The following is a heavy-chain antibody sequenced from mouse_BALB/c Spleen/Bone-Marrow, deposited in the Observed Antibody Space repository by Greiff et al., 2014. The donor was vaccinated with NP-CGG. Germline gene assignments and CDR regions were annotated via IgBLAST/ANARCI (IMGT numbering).Heavy chain of an antibody. J-gene: IGHJ2*01. Sequence: DLVKPGASVKLSCKASGYTFTSYWINWIKQRPGQGLEWIGRIAPGSGSTYYNEMFKGKATLIVDTSSSTAYIQLSSLSSEDSAVYFGARGGLHYFDYWGQGTTLTVPS. V-gene: IGHV1S41*01. CDR3: ARGGLHYFDY. CDR1: GYTFTSYW. CDR2: IAPGSGST. D-gene: IGHD3-3*01.